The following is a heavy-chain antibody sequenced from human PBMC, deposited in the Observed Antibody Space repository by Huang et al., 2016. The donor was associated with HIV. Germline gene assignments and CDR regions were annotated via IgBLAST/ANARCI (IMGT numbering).Heavy chain of an antibody. CDR2: ISETGSVI. J-gene: IGHJ4*02. V-gene: IGHV3-48*01. Sequence: EEQLVESGGGLVQPGGSLRLSCAASGFSFSSGNMNWVRQAPGKGLEWLSYISETGSVITYADSVKGRFTVSRDNAKNSLDLQMDSLRAEDTAVYYCARGYSSSWLYNWGQGTLVTVSS. D-gene: IGHD6-13*01. CDR3: ARGYSSSWLYN. CDR1: GFSFSSGN.